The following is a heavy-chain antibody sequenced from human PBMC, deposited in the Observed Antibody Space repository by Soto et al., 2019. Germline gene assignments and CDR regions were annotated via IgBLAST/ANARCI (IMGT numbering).Heavy chain of an antibody. CDR2: INAGNGNT. CDR1: GYTFSTCA. D-gene: IGHD4-17*01. CDR3: ARGVSTVTPNWFDP. J-gene: IGHJ5*02. Sequence: ASVKVSCKASGYTFSTCAMNWVRQAPGQRLEWMGWINAGNGNTKYSQKFQGRVTITRDTSATTAYMELSSLRSEDTAVYYCARGVSTVTPNWFDPWGQGTLVTVSS. V-gene: IGHV1-3*01.